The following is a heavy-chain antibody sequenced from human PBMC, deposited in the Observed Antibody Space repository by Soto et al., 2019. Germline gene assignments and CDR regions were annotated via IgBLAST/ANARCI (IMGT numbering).Heavy chain of an antibody. V-gene: IGHV4-59*01. CDR2: ISYRGST. J-gene: IGHJ5*02. CDR1: AGSITTSY. CDR3: ASSGIVGREVNTWFDP. Sequence: ETLSLTCTVSAGSITTSYWSWIRQPLGKALEWIGYISYRGSTNYNPSLKSRLTISIDTSKSQISLKLTSMTTADTAVYYCASSGIVGREVNTWFDPWGQGTLVTVSS. D-gene: IGHD3-22*01.